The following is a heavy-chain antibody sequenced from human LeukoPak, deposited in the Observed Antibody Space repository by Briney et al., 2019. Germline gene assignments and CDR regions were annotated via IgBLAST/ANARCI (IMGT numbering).Heavy chain of an antibody. Sequence: PSGTLSIICAVSGGSISSSNWWSWVRQAPGKGLEWVSAISGSGDSTYYADSVKGRFTISRGNSKNTLYLQMYSLRAEDTAVYYCARDLGSGGRDYAILGYGYWGQGTVVTVSS. J-gene: IGHJ4*02. CDR1: GGSISSSN. CDR2: ISGSGDST. CDR3: ARDLGSGGRDYAILGYGY. D-gene: IGHD4-17*01. V-gene: IGHV3-23*01.